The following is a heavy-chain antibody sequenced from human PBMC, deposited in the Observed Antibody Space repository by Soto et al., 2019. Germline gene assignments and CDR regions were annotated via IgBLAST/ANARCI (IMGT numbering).Heavy chain of an antibody. V-gene: IGHV6-1*01. CDR1: GDSVSRNTAS. CDR2: TYYRSKWYN. J-gene: IGHJ6*02. Sequence: PLQTLSLTCAISGDSVSRNTASSNWIRQSPSRGLEWLGRTYYRSKWYNDYAVSVKSRITINPDTSKNQFSLQLNSVAPEDTALYYCAMGHCSSTSCGMDVWGQGTTVTVSS. D-gene: IGHD2-2*01. CDR3: AMGHCSSTSCGMDV.